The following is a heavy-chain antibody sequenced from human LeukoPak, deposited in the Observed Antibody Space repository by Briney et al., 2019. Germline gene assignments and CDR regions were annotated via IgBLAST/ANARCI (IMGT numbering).Heavy chain of an antibody. CDR1: GYTFSGYY. V-gene: IGHV1-18*04. J-gene: IGHJ4*02. CDR2: ISAYNGNT. D-gene: IGHD4-17*01. Sequence: ASVKVSCKASGYTFSGYYIHWVRQAPGQGLEWMGWISAYNGNTNYAQKLQGRVTMTRDTSTSTVYMELSSLRSEDTAVYYCARDRSTTVTEFDYWGQGTLVTVSS. CDR3: ARDRSTTVTEFDY.